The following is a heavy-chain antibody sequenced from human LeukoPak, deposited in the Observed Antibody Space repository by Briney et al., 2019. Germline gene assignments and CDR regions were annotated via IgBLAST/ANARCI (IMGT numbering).Heavy chain of an antibody. D-gene: IGHD6-13*01. V-gene: IGHV1-18*01. J-gene: IGHJ3*02. CDR3: ASGYSSSWYAFDI. CDR2: VTTYNGHT. Sequence: ASVKVSCKPSGYSFTNAISWVRQAPGQGLEWVGWVTTYNGHTNYAQKLQGRVTMTTDTSTSTAYMELRSLRSDDTAVYYCASGYSSSWYAFDIWGQGTMVTVSS. CDR1: GYSFTNA.